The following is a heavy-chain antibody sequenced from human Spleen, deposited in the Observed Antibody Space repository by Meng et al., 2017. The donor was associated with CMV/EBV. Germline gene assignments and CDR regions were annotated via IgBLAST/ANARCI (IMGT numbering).Heavy chain of an antibody. CDR2: INHSGST. CDR3: AREGRSHQVGVSVY. V-gene: IGHV4-34*02. D-gene: IGHD2-21*01. Sequence: QVPLQAWGPGMLKPSDTLSLTCAVYGGSFSGYYWSWIRQPPGKGLEWIGEINHSGSTNYNPSLKSRVTISVDTSKNQFSLKLRFVTAADTAVYYCAREGRSHQVGVSVYWGQGNLVTVSS. J-gene: IGHJ4*02. CDR1: GGSFSGYY.